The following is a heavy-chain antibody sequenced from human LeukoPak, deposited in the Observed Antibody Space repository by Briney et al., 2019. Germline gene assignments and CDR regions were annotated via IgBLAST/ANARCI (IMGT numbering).Heavy chain of an antibody. Sequence: GSVKVSCKASGYIFTSYGLTWVRQAPGQGLEWMGWINTDTGDTEYAQRFQGRVVMTIDTSTSTAYMDLRSLTSDDTAVYYCARDLGEGARRDLDYWGQGTLVTVSS. D-gene: IGHD1-26*01. CDR3: ARDLGEGARRDLDY. CDR1: GYIFTSYG. V-gene: IGHV1-18*01. CDR2: INTDTGDT. J-gene: IGHJ4*02.